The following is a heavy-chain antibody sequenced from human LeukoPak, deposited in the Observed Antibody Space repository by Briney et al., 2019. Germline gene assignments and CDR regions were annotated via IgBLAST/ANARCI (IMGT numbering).Heavy chain of an antibody. CDR1: GFTVSTNY. Sequence: GGSLRLSCAASGFTVSTNYMSWVRQAPGKGLEWVSVIYSGGSTYYADSVKGRFTISRDNSKNTLYLQMNSLRAEDTAVYYCARGGPVYDYVWGSYRYTGTFDYWGQGTLVTVSS. D-gene: IGHD3-16*02. CDR3: ARGGPVYDYVWGSYRYTGTFDY. J-gene: IGHJ4*02. V-gene: IGHV3-66*01. CDR2: IYSGGST.